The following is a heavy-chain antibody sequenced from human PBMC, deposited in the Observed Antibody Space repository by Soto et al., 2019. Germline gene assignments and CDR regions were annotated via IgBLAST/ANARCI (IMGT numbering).Heavy chain of an antibody. J-gene: IGHJ4*02. Sequence: EVQVSESGGGLVQPGGSLGLSCAASGLTFSKADMSWVRQAPGKGLEWVSAISGSGGNTYYADSVKGRFTVSRDNSKNTLFLQMNSLRVEDTAIYYCAKHSWDYWGQGTLVTVSS. CDR2: ISGSGGNT. CDR1: GLTFSKAD. V-gene: IGHV3-23*01. CDR3: AKHSWDY.